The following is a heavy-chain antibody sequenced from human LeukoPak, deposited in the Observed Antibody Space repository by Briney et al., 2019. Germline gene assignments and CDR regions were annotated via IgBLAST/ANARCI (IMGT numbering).Heavy chain of an antibody. D-gene: IGHD1-26*01. CDR3: ARAGVGGVGAFFDY. V-gene: IGHV3-30-3*01. CDR2: ISYDGSNK. Sequence: GRSLRLSCAASGFTFSSYAMHWVRQAPGKGLEWVAVISYDGSNKYYADSVKGRFTISRDNSKNTLYLQMNSLRAEDTAVYYCARAGVGGVGAFFDYWGQGTLVTVSS. CDR1: GFTFSSYA. J-gene: IGHJ4*02.